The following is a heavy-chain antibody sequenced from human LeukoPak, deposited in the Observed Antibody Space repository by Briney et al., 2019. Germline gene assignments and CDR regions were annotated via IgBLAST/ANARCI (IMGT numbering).Heavy chain of an antibody. Sequence: ASVKVSCKASGYTFLSYGVNWVRQAPGQGLEWMGWISAYNGNTNYAQTLQGRVTMTTDTSTSTAYMELRSLRSDDTAVYYCARAPPNYDFWSGYYYYYGMDVWGQGTTVTVSS. D-gene: IGHD3-3*01. CDR3: ARAPPNYDFWSGYYYYYGMDV. CDR2: ISAYNGNT. CDR1: GYTFLSYG. V-gene: IGHV1-18*01. J-gene: IGHJ6*02.